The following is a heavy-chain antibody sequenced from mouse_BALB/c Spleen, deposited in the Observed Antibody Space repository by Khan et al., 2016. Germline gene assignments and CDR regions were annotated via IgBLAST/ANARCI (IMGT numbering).Heavy chain of an antibody. J-gene: IGHJ2*01. Sequence: VQLQESGAELARPGASVKLSRKASGYTFTSYWMQWVKQRPGQGLEWIGAIYPGDGDTRYTQKFKGKATLTADKSSSTAYMQLSSLASEDSAVYYCARWVLDYWGQGTTLTVSS. V-gene: IGHV1-87*01. CDR1: GYTFTSYW. D-gene: IGHD2-3*01. CDR3: ARWVLDY. CDR2: IYPGDGDT.